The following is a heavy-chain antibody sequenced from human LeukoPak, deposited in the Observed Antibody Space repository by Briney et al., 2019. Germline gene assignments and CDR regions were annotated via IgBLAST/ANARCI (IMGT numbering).Heavy chain of an antibody. V-gene: IGHV1-8*01. Sequence: ASVKVSCKASGYTFTSYDINWVRQATGQGLEWMGWMNPNSGNAGYAQKFQGRVTMTRNTSISTAYMELSSLRSEDTAVYYCARGRGNRRVGYYYYMDVWGKGTTVTVSS. CDR3: ARGRGNRRVGYYYYMDV. CDR2: MNPNSGNA. D-gene: IGHD3-10*01. J-gene: IGHJ6*03. CDR1: GYTFTSYD.